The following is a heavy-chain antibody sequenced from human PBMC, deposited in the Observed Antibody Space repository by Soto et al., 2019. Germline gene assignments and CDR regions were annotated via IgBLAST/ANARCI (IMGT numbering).Heavy chain of an antibody. CDR3: ARDNGYYDF. D-gene: IGHD2-8*01. CDR2: ISTTSGNT. CDR1: GYTFSSYS. Sequence: QIQMVQSGAEVKQPGASVKISCKTSGYTFSSYSSNWVRQAPGQGLEWMAWISTTSGNTHYAERVQGRVTVTLDKSARTAFMEMWGLTSDDTAVYFCARDNGYYDFWGQGTLVTVSS. J-gene: IGHJ4*02. V-gene: IGHV1-18*01.